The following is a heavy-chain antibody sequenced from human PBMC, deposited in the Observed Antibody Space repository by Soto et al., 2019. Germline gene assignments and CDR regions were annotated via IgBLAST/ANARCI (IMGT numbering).Heavy chain of an antibody. Sequence: EVQLLESGGGLVQPGGSLRLSCAASGFTFSSHVMNWVRQAPGKGLEWVAAISGGGGTTFYGDSVEGRFTMSRDKSKNAWFLHMKSLGAEDTSLYYCARCRRAPPPHDYSMDVWGQGTTVTVSS. V-gene: IGHV3-23*01. CDR2: ISGGGGTT. CDR3: ARCRRAPPPHDYSMDV. D-gene: IGHD1-1*01. J-gene: IGHJ6*02. CDR1: GFTFSSHV.